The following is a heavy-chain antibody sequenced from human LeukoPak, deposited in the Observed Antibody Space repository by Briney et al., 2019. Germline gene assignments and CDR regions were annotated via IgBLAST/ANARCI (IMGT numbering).Heavy chain of an antibody. J-gene: IGHJ6*03. Sequence: ASVKVSCKASGYTFTGYYMHWVRQAPGQGLEWMGLINPKSGDTNYAHKFQDRVTMTRDTSISTAYMELSRLRSDDTAVYYCAREDVVVPAAIGRYDYYYYYMDVWGKGTTVTISS. CDR2: INPKSGDT. D-gene: IGHD2-2*02. CDR1: GYTFTGYY. CDR3: AREDVVVPAAIGRYDYYYYYMDV. V-gene: IGHV1-2*02.